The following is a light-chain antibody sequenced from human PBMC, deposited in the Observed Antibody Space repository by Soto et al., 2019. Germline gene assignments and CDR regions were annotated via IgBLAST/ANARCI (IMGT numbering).Light chain of an antibody. CDR3: QQYGSSPRT. J-gene: IGKJ1*01. V-gene: IGKV3-20*01. CDR2: GAA. CDR1: QSVNNNY. Sequence: EIVLTQSPGTLSLSPGERATLSCRASQSVNNNYLAWYQQKPGQAPRPLIYGAANRATGIPDRFSGSGSGTDFTLTISRLEPEDFAVYYCQQYGSSPRTFGQGTKVEIK.